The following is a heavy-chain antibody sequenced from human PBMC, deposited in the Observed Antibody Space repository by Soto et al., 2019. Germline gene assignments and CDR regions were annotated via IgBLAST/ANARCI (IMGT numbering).Heavy chain of an antibody. CDR3: AKDLHGSVALGFGALPFYLDF. CDR1: GFTFSSYV. CDR2: LTGNGGST. J-gene: IGHJ4*02. D-gene: IGHD3-10*01. V-gene: IGHV3-23*01. Sequence: EVQLLESGGGLVQPGGSLRLSCAASGFTFSSYVMSWVRQAPGKGLEWVSGLTGNGGSTYYADSVKGRFTISRDNSKNTLYLQINGLRVEDTAVYYCAKDLHGSVALGFGALPFYLDFWGQGTLVTVSS.